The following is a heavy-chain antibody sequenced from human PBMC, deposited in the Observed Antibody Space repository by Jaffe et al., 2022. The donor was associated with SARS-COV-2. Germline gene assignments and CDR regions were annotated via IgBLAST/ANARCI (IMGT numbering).Heavy chain of an antibody. V-gene: IGHV3-7*01. J-gene: IGHJ4*02. CDR2: IKEDGSEK. CDR1: GFTLRRNW. Sequence: EVQLVESGGGLVQPGGSLRLSCAASGFTLRRNWMSWVRQAPGKGLEWVANIKEDGSEKYHVDSVKGRFTISRDNAKNSLYLQMNSLRAEDTGVYYCARIYTAVRSLGIDYWGQGTMVTVSS. D-gene: IGHD5-18*01. CDR3: ARIYTAVRSLGIDY.